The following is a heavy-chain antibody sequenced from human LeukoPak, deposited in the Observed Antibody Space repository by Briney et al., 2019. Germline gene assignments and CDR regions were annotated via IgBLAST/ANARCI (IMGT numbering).Heavy chain of an antibody. Sequence: GGSQSLSCAASGFTFSSYAMQWVRQAPGKGLERVAVISYDGSNKDYADSVRGGFTISRDNSKNTLNLQMNSLRAEDTAVYYCARGRTTALYHGMDLWAQTTTVTVSS. CDR2: ISYDGSNK. V-gene: IGHV3-30-3*01. CDR1: GFTFSSYA. D-gene: IGHD4-17*01. J-gene: IGHJ6*01. CDR3: ARGRTTALYHGMDL.